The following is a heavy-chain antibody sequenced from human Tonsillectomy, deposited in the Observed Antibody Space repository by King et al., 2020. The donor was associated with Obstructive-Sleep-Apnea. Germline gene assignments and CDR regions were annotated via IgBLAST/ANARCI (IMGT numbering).Heavy chain of an antibody. CDR3: ARGALGYEGGGYYYYGMDV. CDR1: GFTVSSNY. J-gene: IGHJ6*02. Sequence: VQLVESGGGLVQPGGSLRLSCAASGFTVSSNYMSWVRQAPGKGLEWVSVIYSGGSTYYADSVKGRFTISRHNSKNTLYLQMNSLRAEDTAVYYCARGALGYEGGGYYYYGMDVWGQGTTVTVSS. V-gene: IGHV3-53*04. CDR2: IYSGGST. D-gene: IGHD5-12*01.